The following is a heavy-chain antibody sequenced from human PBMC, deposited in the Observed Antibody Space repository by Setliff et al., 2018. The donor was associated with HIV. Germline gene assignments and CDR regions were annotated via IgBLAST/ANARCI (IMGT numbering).Heavy chain of an antibody. J-gene: IGHJ4*02. D-gene: IGHD2-15*01. CDR3: ARVYCSGGARYSLNS. CDR1: GYTFSTYS. V-gene: IGHV1-3*01. Sequence: ASVKVSCKASGYTFSTYSIHWVRQAPGQRLEWMGWINPGSGNTQYSQKLQGRITITRDSSASTVYLELSSLRFEDTAVYYCARVYCSGGARYSLNSWGQGALVTVSS. CDR2: INPGSGNT.